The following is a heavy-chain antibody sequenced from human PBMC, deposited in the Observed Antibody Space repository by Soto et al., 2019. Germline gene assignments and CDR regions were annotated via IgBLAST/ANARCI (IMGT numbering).Heavy chain of an antibody. CDR1: GFTFSSYA. J-gene: IGHJ4*02. V-gene: IGHV3-23*01. CDR2: ISGSGGST. CDR3: AKKWWLEYFDY. D-gene: IGHD2-15*01. Sequence: VGSLSLSCAASGFTFSSYAMSWVRQAPGKGLEWVSAISGSGGSTYYADSVKGRFTISRDNSKNTLYLQMNSLRAEDTAVYYCAKKWWLEYFDYWGQGTLVTVSS.